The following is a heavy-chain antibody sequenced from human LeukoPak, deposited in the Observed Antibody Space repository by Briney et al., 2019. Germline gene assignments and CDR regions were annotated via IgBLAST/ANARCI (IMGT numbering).Heavy chain of an antibody. CDR1: GGSISSYY. Sequence: SETLSLTCTVSGGSISSYYWSWIRQPAGKGLEWIGRIYTSGSTNYNPSLKSRVTMSVDASKNQFSLKLSSVTAADTAVYYCARAHYDSSGYFHLGAFDIWGQGTMVTVSS. V-gene: IGHV4-4*07. CDR2: IYTSGST. D-gene: IGHD3-22*01. J-gene: IGHJ3*02. CDR3: ARAHYDSSGYFHLGAFDI.